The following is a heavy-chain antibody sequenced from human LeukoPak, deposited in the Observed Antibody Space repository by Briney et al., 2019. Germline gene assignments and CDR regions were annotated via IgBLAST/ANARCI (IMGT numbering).Heavy chain of an antibody. CDR1: GGSISSGGYY. Sequence: PSETLSLTCTVSGGSISSGGYYWSWIRQHPGKGLEWIGYIYYSGSTYYNPSLKSRVTISVDTSKNQFSLKLSSVTAADTAVYYCARREGSIAIWFDPWGQGTLVTVSS. J-gene: IGHJ5*02. V-gene: IGHV4-31*03. D-gene: IGHD2-21*01. CDR2: IYYSGST. CDR3: ARREGSIAIWFDP.